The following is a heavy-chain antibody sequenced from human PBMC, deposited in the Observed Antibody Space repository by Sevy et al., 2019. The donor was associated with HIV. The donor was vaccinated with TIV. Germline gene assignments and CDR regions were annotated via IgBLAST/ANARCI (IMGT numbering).Heavy chain of an antibody. J-gene: IGHJ1*01. Sequence: GGYLRLSCAASGFTFSNVWMSWVRQAPGKGLEWISSIKSKTDGGTTDYAAPVKGRFTISRDDSKTTLYLQMNSLKIEDIAVYYCTTGGSLFQHWGQGTLVTVSS. CDR1: GFTFSNVW. D-gene: IGHD3-16*01. CDR2: IKSKTDGGTT. CDR3: TTGGSLFQH. V-gene: IGHV3-15*01.